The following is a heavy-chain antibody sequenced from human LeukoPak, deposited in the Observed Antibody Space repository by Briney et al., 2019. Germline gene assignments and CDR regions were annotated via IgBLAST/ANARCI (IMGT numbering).Heavy chain of an antibody. D-gene: IGHD3-10*01. CDR3: TTDLGTYYHGSQRLIPIDY. J-gene: IGHJ4*02. CDR1: GFTFTNGR. V-gene: IGHV3-15*01. Sequence: GGPPRLSCVDSGFTFTNGRMSWVRQAPGKGLEWIGRIKSKTDGETTNCAEPVRGRFTISRDDSKRAVYLQMNSLKIEDTAVYYCTTDLGTYYHGSQRLIPIDYWGQGTLVTVSS. CDR2: IKSKTDGETT.